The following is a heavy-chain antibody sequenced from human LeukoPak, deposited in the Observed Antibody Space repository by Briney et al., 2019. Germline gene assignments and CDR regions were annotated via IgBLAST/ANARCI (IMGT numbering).Heavy chain of an antibody. Sequence: PGGSLRLSCAASGLGFRSYGMHWVRQAPGKGLEWVAVIWHDGSNDYYADSVRGRFAISRDNSKNMLYLQMNRLTVEDTAVYYCAGNGVLASTEGKEYFQYWGQGTLVTVSS. CDR1: GLGFRSYG. CDR2: IWHDGSND. D-gene: IGHD3-10*01. V-gene: IGHV3-33*01. CDR3: AGNGVLASTEGKEYFQY. J-gene: IGHJ1*01.